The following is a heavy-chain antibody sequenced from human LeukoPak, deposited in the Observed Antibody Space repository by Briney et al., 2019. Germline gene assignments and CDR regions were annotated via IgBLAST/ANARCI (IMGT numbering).Heavy chain of an antibody. CDR1: GFTFSTYA. CDR3: ARDVGASAPDAFDI. CDR2: ISGSGDST. D-gene: IGHD1-26*01. Sequence: GGSLRLSCAASGFTFSTYAMSWVRQAPGKGLEWVSAISGSGDSTYYADSVKGRFTISRDNSKNSLYLQMNSLRAEDTDVYYCARDVGASAPDAFDIWGQGTMVTVSS. J-gene: IGHJ3*02. V-gene: IGHV3-23*01.